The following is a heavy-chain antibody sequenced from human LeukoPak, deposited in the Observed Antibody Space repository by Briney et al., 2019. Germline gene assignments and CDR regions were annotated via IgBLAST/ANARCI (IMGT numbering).Heavy chain of an antibody. CDR3: ARHEQDYGSGSYPLGH. CDR2: IYYIGNT. CDR1: GGSISSYY. V-gene: IGHV4-59*08. J-gene: IGHJ4*02. D-gene: IGHD3-10*01. Sequence: PSETLSLTCTVSGGSISSYYWSWIRQPPGKGLEWIGYIYYIGNTNYNPPLKSRVTISVDTSKNQFSLQLRSVTAADTAVYYCARHEQDYGSGSYPLGHWGQGTLVTVSS.